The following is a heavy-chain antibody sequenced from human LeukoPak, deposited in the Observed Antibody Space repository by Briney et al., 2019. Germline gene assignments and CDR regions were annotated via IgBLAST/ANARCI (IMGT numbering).Heavy chain of an antibody. CDR1: GFTFSSYA. V-gene: IGHV3-64D*06. D-gene: IGHD6-19*01. J-gene: IGHJ4*02. CDR3: VKERSSGWYDFDY. Sequence: GGSLRLSCSASGFTFSSYAMHWVRQAPGKGLEYVSGISSNGGNAYYADSVKGRFTVSRDNSKNTLYLQMSSLRGEDTAVYYCVKERSSGWYDFDYWGQGTLVTVSS. CDR2: ISSNGGNA.